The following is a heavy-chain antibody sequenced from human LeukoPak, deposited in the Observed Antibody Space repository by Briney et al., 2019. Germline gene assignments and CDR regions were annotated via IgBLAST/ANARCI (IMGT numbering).Heavy chain of an antibody. J-gene: IGHJ4*02. D-gene: IGHD6-19*01. CDR1: GYTFTSYG. CDR3: ARSLAVADDFDY. CDR2: ISAYNGNT. Sequence: ASVKVSCKASGYTFTSYGISWVRQAPGQGLEWMGWISAYNGNTNYAQKLQGRVTMTTDTSTSTAYMELRSLRSDDAAVYYCARSLAVADDFDYWGQGTLVTVSS. V-gene: IGHV1-18*01.